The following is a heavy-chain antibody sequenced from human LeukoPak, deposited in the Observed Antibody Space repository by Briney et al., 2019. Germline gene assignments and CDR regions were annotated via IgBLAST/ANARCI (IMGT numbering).Heavy chain of an antibody. CDR1: GGSISSYY. J-gene: IGHJ3*02. D-gene: IGHD1-26*01. V-gene: IGHV4-4*07. Sequence: SETLSLTCTVSGGSISSYYWSWIRQPAGKGLEWIGRIYTSGSTNYNPSLKSRVTISVDTSKNQFSLKLSSVTAADTAVYYCARPLVGASNDAFDIWGQGTMVTVSS. CDR3: ARPLVGASNDAFDI. CDR2: IYTSGST.